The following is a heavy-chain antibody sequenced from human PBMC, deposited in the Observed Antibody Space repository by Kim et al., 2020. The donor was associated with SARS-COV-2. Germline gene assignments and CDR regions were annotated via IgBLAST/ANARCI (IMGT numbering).Heavy chain of an antibody. D-gene: IGHD3-3*01. Sequence: GGSLRLSCAASGFTFSSYAMSWVRQAPGKGLEWVSAISGSGGSTYYADSVKGRFTISRDNSKNTLYLQMNSLRAEDTAVYYCAKMGDRYDFWSGYYGRSDSPDLGAFDIWGQGTMVTVSS. V-gene: IGHV3-23*01. CDR2: ISGSGGST. CDR1: GFTFSSYA. CDR3: AKMGDRYDFWSGYYGRSDSPDLGAFDI. J-gene: IGHJ3*02.